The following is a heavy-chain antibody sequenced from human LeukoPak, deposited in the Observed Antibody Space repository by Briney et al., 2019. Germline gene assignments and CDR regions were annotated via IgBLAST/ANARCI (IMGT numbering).Heavy chain of an antibody. CDR3: ARPLTTSGWYFDL. J-gene: IGHJ2*01. CDR1: GYTFTGFY. V-gene: IGHV1-2*02. D-gene: IGHD1-14*01. Sequence: ASVKVSCKASGYTFTGFYIHWVRQAPGQGVEWMGWINPNGGGTNYAQKFQDRVTITRDTSISTAYMELSSLRSDDTAIYYCARPLTTSGWYFDLWGRGTLVTVSS. CDR2: INPNGGGT.